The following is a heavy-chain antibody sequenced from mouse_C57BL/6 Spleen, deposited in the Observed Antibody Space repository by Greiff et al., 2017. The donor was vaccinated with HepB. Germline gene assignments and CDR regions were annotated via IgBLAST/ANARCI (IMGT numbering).Heavy chain of an antibody. CDR1: GYAFSSYW. D-gene: IGHD1-1*01. V-gene: IGHV1-80*01. J-gene: IGHJ3*01. CDR3: ATGDYGSSFTWFAY. Sequence: VQLVESGAELVKPGASVKISCKASGYAFSSYWMNWVKQRPGKGLEWIGQIYPGDGDTNYNGKFKGKATLTADKSSSTAYMQLSSLTSEDSAVYFCATGDYGSSFTWFAYWGQGTLVTVSA. CDR2: IYPGDGDT.